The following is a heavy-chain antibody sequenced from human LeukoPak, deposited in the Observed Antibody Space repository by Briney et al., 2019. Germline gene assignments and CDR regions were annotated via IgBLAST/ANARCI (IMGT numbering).Heavy chain of an antibody. J-gene: IGHJ6*03. Sequence: SETLSLTCTVSGGSISSYYWSWIRQPAGKGLEWIGRIYTSGSTNYNPSLKSRVTMSVDTSKNQFSLKLSSVTAADTAVYYCARDLTGTTSSYYYYYMDVWGKGTTVTVSS. CDR2: IYTSGST. CDR1: GGSISSYY. CDR3: ARDLTGTTSSYYYYYMDV. V-gene: IGHV4-4*07. D-gene: IGHD1-7*01.